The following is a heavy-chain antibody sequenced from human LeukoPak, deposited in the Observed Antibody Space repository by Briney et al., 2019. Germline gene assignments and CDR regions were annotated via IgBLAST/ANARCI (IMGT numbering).Heavy chain of an antibody. V-gene: IGHV3-30-3*01. CDR1: GFTFSNYA. CDR3: ARDPRGQWLVLGGLDY. D-gene: IGHD6-19*01. Sequence: PGGSLRLSCAASGFTFSNYAVHWVRQAPGKGLEWVAVISYDGSNKYYADSVKGRFTISRDNSKNTLYLQMNSLRAEDTAVYYCARDPRGQWLVLGGLDYWGQGTLVTVSS. CDR2: ISYDGSNK. J-gene: IGHJ4*02.